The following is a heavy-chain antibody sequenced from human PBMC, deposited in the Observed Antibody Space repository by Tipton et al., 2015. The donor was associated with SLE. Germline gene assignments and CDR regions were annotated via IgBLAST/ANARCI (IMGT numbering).Heavy chain of an antibody. D-gene: IGHD6-19*01. Sequence: TLSLTCAVSGVSISSSSYYWDWIRQPPGRGLEWIGTIYYSGSTYYNPSLKSRLTISVDTSKNQFSLNLSSVTAADTAVYYCARPRSSGWSDAFDIWGQGTMVTVSP. J-gene: IGHJ3*02. CDR2: IYYSGST. V-gene: IGHV4-39*01. CDR3: ARPRSSGWSDAFDI. CDR1: GVSISSSSYY.